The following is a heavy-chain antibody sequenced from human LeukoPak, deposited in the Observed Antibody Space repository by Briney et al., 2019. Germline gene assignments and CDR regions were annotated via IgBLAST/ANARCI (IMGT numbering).Heavy chain of an antibody. V-gene: IGHV1-46*01. CDR3: TSQYSSRFGWFDP. D-gene: IGHD6-13*01. J-gene: IGHJ5*02. CDR2: INPSGGRT. Sequence: ASVKVSCMASGYTFTSCYMHWVRHAHGPGLELMGIINPSGGRTSYAQKFQGRVTMTRDMSTSTVYMELSSLRSEDTGVYYCTSQYSSRFGWFDPWGQGTLVTVSS. CDR1: GYTFTSCY.